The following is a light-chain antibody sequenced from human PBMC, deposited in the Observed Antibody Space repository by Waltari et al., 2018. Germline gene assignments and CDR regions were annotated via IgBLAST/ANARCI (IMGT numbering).Light chain of an antibody. CDR2: DAS. V-gene: IGKV3D-20*02. Sequence: APPACGARQTVSSHYLAWYQQKPGQAPRLLIFDASSRASGVPDRFSGSGSATDFTLTISRLEPEDFAVYYCQHYRAFGQGTTLEIK. CDR1: QTVSSHY. CDR3: QHYRA. J-gene: IGKJ2*01.